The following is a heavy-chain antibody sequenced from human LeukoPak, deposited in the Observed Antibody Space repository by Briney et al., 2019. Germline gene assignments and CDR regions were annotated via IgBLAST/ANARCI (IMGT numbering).Heavy chain of an antibody. V-gene: IGHV5-51*01. CDR2: IYIGHSDA. CDR1: GFNFARYW. J-gene: IGHJ2*01. CDR3: ARLIDCYFDL. Sequence: GESLKIFCEGSGFNFARYWIGWVRQMPGKGLDYMGIIYIGHSDARYSPSFQGHVTMSADKSTGTAFLQWRSMQASYTGIYYCARLIDCYFDLWGRGTLVTVSS.